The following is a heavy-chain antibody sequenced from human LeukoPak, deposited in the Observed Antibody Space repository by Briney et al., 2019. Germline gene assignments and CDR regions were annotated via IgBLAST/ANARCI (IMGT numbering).Heavy chain of an antibody. Sequence: GGSLRLSCAASGFTVNSNYMGWVRQAPGKGLEWVSVIYTGGTTDYADSVKGRFTISRDNSKNTLFLQMNSLRAEDTAVYYCARLPKTTYFDYWGQGTLVTV. CDR1: GFTVNSNY. J-gene: IGHJ4*02. V-gene: IGHV3-53*01. CDR2: IYTGGTT. D-gene: IGHD4-11*01. CDR3: ARLPKTTYFDY.